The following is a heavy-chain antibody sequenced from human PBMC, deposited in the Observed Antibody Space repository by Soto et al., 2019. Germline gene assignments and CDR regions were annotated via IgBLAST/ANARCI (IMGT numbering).Heavy chain of an antibody. Sequence: QVQLVESGGGVVQPGRSLRLSCAASGFTFSSYGMHWVRQAPGKGLEWVAVISYDGSNKYYADSVKGRFTISRDNSKNTLYLQXNSLRXEDTXXYYXAKXXXXXXXGYFDLWGRGTLVTVSS. CDR2: ISYDGSNK. CDR3: AKXXXXXXXGYFDL. CDR1: GFTFSSYG. J-gene: IGHJ2*01. V-gene: IGHV3-30*18.